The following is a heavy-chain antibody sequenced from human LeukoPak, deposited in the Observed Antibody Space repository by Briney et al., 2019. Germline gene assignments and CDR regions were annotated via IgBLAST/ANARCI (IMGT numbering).Heavy chain of an antibody. CDR3: ARIRGGYNDAYDI. J-gene: IGHJ3*02. CDR1: GYTFTNYY. Sequence: ASVKVSCKASGYTFTNYYIHWVRQAPGQGLEWTGLINPGGGNTNYAQNFQGRVTMTRDTSASTVYMELSSLRSEDTAIYYCARIRGGYNDAYDIWGQGTVVTVPS. CDR2: INPGGGNT. V-gene: IGHV1-46*01. D-gene: IGHD5-24*01.